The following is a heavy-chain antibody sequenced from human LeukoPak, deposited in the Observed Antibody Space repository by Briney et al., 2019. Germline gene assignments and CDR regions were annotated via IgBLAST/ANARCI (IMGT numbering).Heavy chain of an antibody. J-gene: IGHJ5*02. Sequence: SETLSLTCAVSGYSISSGYYWGWIRQPPGKGLEWIGSIYHSGSTYYNPSLKSRVTISVDTSKNQFSLKLSSVTAADTAVYYCARDRPPNLLLWFGESSNWFDPWGQGTLVTVPS. CDR3: ARDRPPNLLLWFGESSNWFDP. CDR2: IYHSGST. V-gene: IGHV4-38-2*02. CDR1: GYSISSGYY. D-gene: IGHD3-10*01.